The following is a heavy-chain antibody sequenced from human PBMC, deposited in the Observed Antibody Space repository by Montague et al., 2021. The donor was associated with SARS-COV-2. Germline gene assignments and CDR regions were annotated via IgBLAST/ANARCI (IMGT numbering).Heavy chain of an antibody. CDR3: ASGQRAAVTFYGIWIGERADYYDMDV. D-gene: IGHD3-3*01. Sequence: SETLSLTCAVYGGSFSGHYWSWIRQSPGKGLEWIGEINHSGSTKYNPYLTSRVILLVDTAKNQFSLKLSSVTATDTAAYYCASGQRAAVTFYGIWIGERADYYDMDVWAKGTTVTVSS. V-gene: IGHV4-34*01. CDR2: INHSGST. CDR1: GGSFSGHY. J-gene: IGHJ6*03.